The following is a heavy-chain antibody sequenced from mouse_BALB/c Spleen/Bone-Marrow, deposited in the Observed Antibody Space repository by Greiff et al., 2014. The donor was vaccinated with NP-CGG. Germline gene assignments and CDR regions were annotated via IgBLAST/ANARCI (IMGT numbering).Heavy chain of an antibody. D-gene: IGHD2-10*02. V-gene: IGHV1-14*01. J-gene: IGHJ4*01. CDR3: ARKVWCYAMDY. CDR1: GYTFTSYV. Sequence: VQLQQSGPELVKPGASVKMSCKASGYTFTSYVMHWVKQKPGQGPEWIGYINPYNDGTKYNEKFKGKATLTSDKSSSTAYMELSSLTSEDSAVYYCARKVWCYAMDYWGQGTSGTVSS. CDR2: INPYNDGT.